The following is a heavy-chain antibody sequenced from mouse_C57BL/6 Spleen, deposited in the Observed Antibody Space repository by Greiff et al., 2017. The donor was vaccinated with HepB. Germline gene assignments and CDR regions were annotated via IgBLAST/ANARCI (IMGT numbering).Heavy chain of an antibody. J-gene: IGHJ2*01. V-gene: IGHV1-19*01. CDR2: INPYNGGT. CDR3: ARVQEDYFDY. CDR1: GYTFTDYY. Sequence: VQLQQSGPVLVKPGASVKMSCKASGYTFTDYYMNWVKQSHGKSLEWIGVINPYNGGTSYNQKFKGKATLTVDKSSSTAYMELNSLTSEDSAVYYCARVQEDYFDYWGQGTTLTVSS.